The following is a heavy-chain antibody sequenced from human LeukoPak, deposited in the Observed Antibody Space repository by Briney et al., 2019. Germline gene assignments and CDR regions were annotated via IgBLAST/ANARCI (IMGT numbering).Heavy chain of an antibody. CDR1: GFTFSSYG. Sequence: GGSLRLSCAASGFTFSSYGMRWVRQAPGKGLEWVAVIWHDGRNKEYADSVKGRFTISRDNSKNTLYLQMNSLRAEDTAVYCCARDEGKENGMDVWGQGTTVTVS. V-gene: IGHV3-33*01. CDR3: ARDEGKENGMDV. CDR2: IWHDGRNK. J-gene: IGHJ6*02.